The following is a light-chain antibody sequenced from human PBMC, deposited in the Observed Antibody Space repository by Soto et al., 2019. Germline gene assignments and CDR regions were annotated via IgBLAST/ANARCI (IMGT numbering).Light chain of an antibody. CDR1: QSVSSY. CDR2: DAS. V-gene: IGKV3-11*01. CDR3: QQRSDWPWT. J-gene: IGKJ1*01. Sequence: EIVLTQSPATLSLSPGERATLSCRASQSVSSYLAWYQQKPGQAPRLLIYDASNRATGIPARFSGSGSGTDFTLTISNLEPEDFAVYYCQQRSDWPWTFGQGTNVDTK.